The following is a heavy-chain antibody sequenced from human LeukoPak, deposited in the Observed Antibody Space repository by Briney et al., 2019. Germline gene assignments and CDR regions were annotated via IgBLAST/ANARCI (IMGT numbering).Heavy chain of an antibody. J-gene: IGHJ6*03. CDR1: GYTFSGFY. CDR3: ARTVELRGVISVYMDV. Sequence: ASVTVSCKASGYTFSGFYIHWVRQAPGQGLEWMGGIIPIFGTANYAQKFQGRVTITADESTSTAYMELSSLRSEDTAVYYCARTVELRGVISVYMDVWGKGTTVTISS. D-gene: IGHD3-10*01. V-gene: IGHV1-69*13. CDR2: IIPIFGTA.